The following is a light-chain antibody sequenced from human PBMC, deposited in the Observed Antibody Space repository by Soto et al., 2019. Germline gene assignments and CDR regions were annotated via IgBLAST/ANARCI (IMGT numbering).Light chain of an antibody. CDR2: DNN. CDR1: SSNIGAHSN. J-gene: IGLJ1*01. CDR3: QSYDSSLSAPYV. Sequence: TVTSSCTGSSSNIGAHSNVYWYQHLPGTAPKLLIYDNNNRPSGVPDRFSGSKSGTSASLAITGLQAEDEADYYCQSYDSSLSAPYVFGTGTKVTVL. V-gene: IGLV1-40*01.